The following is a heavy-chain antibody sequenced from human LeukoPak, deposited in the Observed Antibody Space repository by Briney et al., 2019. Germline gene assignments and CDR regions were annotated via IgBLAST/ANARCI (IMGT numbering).Heavy chain of an antibody. V-gene: IGHV3-9*01. J-gene: IGHJ4*02. CDR3: ARGSPFTVTTDYFDD. CDR2: STWNSATI. CDR1: GFTFSAYW. Sequence: GGSLRLSCAASGFTFSAYWMHWVRQAPGKGLEWVSGSTWNSATIGYADSVKGRFTISRDNAKNSLDLQMNSLRVEDTALYYCARGSPFTVTTDYFDDWGQGTLVTVSS. D-gene: IGHD4-17*01.